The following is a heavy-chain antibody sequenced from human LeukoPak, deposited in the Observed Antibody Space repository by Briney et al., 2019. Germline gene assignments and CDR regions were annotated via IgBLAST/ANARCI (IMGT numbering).Heavy chain of an antibody. D-gene: IGHD1-26*01. V-gene: IGHV4-39*01. Sequence: WVRQAPGKGLEWIGSIYYSGSTYYNPSLKSRVTISVDTSKNQFSLKLSSVTAADTAVYYCAKTAEEYSGSYYVWSVDYWGQGTLVTVSS. CDR3: AKTAEEYSGSYYVWSVDY. J-gene: IGHJ4*02. CDR2: IYYSGST.